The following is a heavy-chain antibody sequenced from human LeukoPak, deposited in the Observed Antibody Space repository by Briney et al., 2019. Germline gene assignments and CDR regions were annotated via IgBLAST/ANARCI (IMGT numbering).Heavy chain of an antibody. CDR2: ISGSGGST. J-gene: IGHJ5*02. Sequence: GGSLRLSCAASGFTFSSYAMSWVRQAPGKGLEWVSAISGSGGSTYYADSVKGRFTISRDNAKNSLYLQMNSLRAEDTALYYCAKDSSPGFDWLFLWGQGTLVTVSS. D-gene: IGHD3-3*01. V-gene: IGHV3-23*01. CDR1: GFTFSSYA. CDR3: AKDSSPGFDWLFL.